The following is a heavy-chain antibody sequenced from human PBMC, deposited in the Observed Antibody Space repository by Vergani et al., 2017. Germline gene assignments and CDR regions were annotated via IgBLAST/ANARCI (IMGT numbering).Heavy chain of an antibody. CDR2: ISTDGRTT. CDR1: GFPFRTFL. D-gene: IGHD5-24*01. V-gene: IGHV3-74*03. CDR3: AKVSAEGQGNNYEYCLDY. J-gene: IGHJ4*02. Sequence: DVDLVESGGGFVQPGGSRRLSRAAPGFPFRTFLMFWVRQPPGKGLGWVSKISTDGRTTEYADSVRGRYTISGDNANSMLYRQMNSLRDDDTAVYYVAKVSAEGQGNNYEYCLDYWGQGTLVTVSS.